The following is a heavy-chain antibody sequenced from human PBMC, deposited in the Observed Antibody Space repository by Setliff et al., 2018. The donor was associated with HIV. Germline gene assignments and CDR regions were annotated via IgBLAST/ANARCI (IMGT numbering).Heavy chain of an antibody. CDR2: ISSSSSYI. CDR1: GFSLRSYS. D-gene: IGHD3-10*01. Sequence: GGSLRLSCAASGFSLRSYSMNWVRQAPGKGLEWVSYISSSSSYIYYADSVKGRFTISRDNAKNSLYLQMNSLRAEDTAVYYCAREGLWAGELSVSYGMDVWGQGTTVTVSS. CDR3: AREGLWAGELSVSYGMDV. J-gene: IGHJ6*02. V-gene: IGHV3-21*05.